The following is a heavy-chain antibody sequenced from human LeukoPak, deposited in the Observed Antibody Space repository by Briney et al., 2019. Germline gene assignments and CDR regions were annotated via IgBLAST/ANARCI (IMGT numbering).Heavy chain of an antibody. J-gene: IGHJ4*02. V-gene: IGHV4-34*01. CDR1: GCSISSYY. CDR2: INHSGST. Sequence: PSETLSLTCTVSGCSISSYYWSWIRQPPGKGLEWIGEINHSGSTNYNPSLKSRVTISVDTSKNQFSLKLSSVTAADTAVYYCARGGIAVANDYWGQGTLVTVSS. D-gene: IGHD6-19*01. CDR3: ARGGIAVANDY.